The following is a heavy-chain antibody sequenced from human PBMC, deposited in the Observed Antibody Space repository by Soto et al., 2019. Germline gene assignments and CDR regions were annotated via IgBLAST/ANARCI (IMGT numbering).Heavy chain of an antibody. CDR3: ARAVSWTYYYYYGMDV. CDR2: INPNSGGT. J-gene: IGHJ6*02. Sequence: ASVKVSCKASGYTFTGYYMHWVRQAPGQGLEWMGWINPNSGGTNYAQKFQGRVTMTRDTSISTAYMELSRLRSDDTAVYYCARAVSWTYYYYYGMDVWGQGTTVTVSS. CDR1: GYTFTGYY. D-gene: IGHD6-13*01. V-gene: IGHV1-2*02.